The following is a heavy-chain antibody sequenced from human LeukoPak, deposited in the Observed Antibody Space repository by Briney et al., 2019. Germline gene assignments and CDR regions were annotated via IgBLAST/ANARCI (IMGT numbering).Heavy chain of an antibody. CDR3: ASGGIYYGAAFDF. D-gene: IGHD1-26*01. J-gene: IGHJ4*02. CDR1: GFTVSSNY. V-gene: IGHV3-53*01. Sequence: GGSLRLSCAASGFTVSSNYMSWVRQAPGKGLEWVSVLYSGGGTYYADSVKGRFTISRDNAKNSLYLQMNSLRAEDTALYYCASGGIYYGAAFDFWGQGTLVTVSS. CDR2: LYSGGGT.